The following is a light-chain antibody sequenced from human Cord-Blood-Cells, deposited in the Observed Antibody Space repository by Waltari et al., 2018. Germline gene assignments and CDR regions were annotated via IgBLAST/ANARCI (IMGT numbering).Light chain of an antibody. V-gene: IGKV3-11*01. CDR2: DAS. J-gene: IGKJ3*01. CDR1: QSVSSY. CDR3: QQRSNWRST. Sequence: EIVLTQSPATLSLSPGERATLSCRASQSVSSYLAWYQQKPGQAPRHLIYDASNRATGIPARFSGSGSETDFTLTISSLEPEEFAVYYCQQRSNWRSTFGPGTKVDIK.